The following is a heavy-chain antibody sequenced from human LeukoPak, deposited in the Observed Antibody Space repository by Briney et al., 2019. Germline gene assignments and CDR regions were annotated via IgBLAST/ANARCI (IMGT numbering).Heavy chain of an antibody. J-gene: IGHJ6*03. Sequence: SETLSLTCTVSGYSISSGYYWGWIRQPPGKGLRWIGNIHHSGNTYYNPSLKGRVTISIDTSKNQFSLKLSSVTAADTAVYYCARVATVTTTLHYYYYYYMDVWGKGTTVTVSS. CDR2: IHHSGNT. CDR1: GYSISSGYY. CDR3: ARVATVTTTLHYYYYYYMDV. D-gene: IGHD4-17*01. V-gene: IGHV4-38-2*02.